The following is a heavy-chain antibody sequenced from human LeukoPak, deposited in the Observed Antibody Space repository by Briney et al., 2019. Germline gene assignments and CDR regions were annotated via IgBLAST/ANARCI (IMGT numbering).Heavy chain of an antibody. V-gene: IGHV3-21*01. D-gene: IGHD3-22*01. J-gene: IGHJ6*02. CDR2: ISSSSSYI. Sequence: GGSLRLSCAASGFTFSSYWMSWVRQAPGKGLEWVSSISSSSSYIYYADSVKGRFTISRDNAKNSLYLQMNSLRAEDTAVYYCARDVNDSSGYYFGREQYYYYGMDVWGQGTTVTVSS. CDR3: ARDVNDSSGYYFGREQYYYYGMDV. CDR1: GFTFSSYW.